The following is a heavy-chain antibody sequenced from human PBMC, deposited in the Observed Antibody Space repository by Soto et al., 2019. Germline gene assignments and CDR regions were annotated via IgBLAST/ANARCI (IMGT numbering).Heavy chain of an antibody. Sequence: PSETLSLTCTVSGGSISSSSYYWGWLRQPPGKGLEWIGGIHHSGSTTYNPSLKSRVIVSVDKSKNQFSLKLTSVTAADTAMYYCAVMVRGIKIFDYWGQGTLVTVSS. V-gene: IGHV4-39*07. CDR1: GGSISSSSYY. CDR2: IHHSGST. CDR3: AVMVRGIKIFDY. D-gene: IGHD3-10*01. J-gene: IGHJ4*02.